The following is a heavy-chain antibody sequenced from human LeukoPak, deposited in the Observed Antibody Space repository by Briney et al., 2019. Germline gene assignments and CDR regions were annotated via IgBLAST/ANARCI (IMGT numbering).Heavy chain of an antibody. CDR2: ITPMFGTA. D-gene: IGHD4-11*01. J-gene: IGHJ4*02. Sequence: SVKVSCKASGGTFSSYAISWVRQAPGQGLEWMGGITPMFGTANYAQKFQGRVTITADESTSTAYMELSSLRSEDTAVYYCARAPTSYSNYFDYWGQGTLVTVSS. CDR3: ARAPTSYSNYFDY. V-gene: IGHV1-69*13. CDR1: GGTFSSYA.